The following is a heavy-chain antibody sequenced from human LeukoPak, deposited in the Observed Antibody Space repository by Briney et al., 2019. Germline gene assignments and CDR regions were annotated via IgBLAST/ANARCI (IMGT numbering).Heavy chain of an antibody. CDR3: ARLVSSSGWFDP. Sequence: SEALSLTCTVSGGSISSSSYYWGWIRQPPGKGPEWIGSIYYSGSTYYNPSLKSRVTISVDTSKNQFSLKLSSVTAADTAVYYCARLVSSSGWFDPWGQGTLVTVSS. CDR2: IYYSGST. J-gene: IGHJ5*02. CDR1: GGSISSSSYY. V-gene: IGHV4-39*07. D-gene: IGHD6-6*01.